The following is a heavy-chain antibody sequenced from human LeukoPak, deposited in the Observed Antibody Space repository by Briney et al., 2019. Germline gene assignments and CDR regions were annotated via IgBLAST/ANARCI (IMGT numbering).Heavy chain of an antibody. CDR1: GFTFSSYA. CDR3: AKYLSGWYFLFDY. V-gene: IGHV3-23*01. CDR2: ISGSGGST. Sequence: HPGGSLRLSCAASGFTFSSYAMSWVRQAPGKGLEWVSAISGSGGSTYYADSVKGRFTISRDNSKNALYLQMNSLRAEDTAVYYCAKYLSGWYFLFDYWGQGTLVTVSS. D-gene: IGHD6-19*01. J-gene: IGHJ4*02.